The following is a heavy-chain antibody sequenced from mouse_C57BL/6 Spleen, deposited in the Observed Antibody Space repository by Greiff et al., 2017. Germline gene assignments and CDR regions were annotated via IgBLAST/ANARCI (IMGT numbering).Heavy chain of an antibody. J-gene: IGHJ4*01. CDR2: IYPGSGST. CDR3: ARSPHYYGSSPYYAMDY. CDR1: GYTFTSYW. Sequence: QVQLQQPGAELVKPGASVKMSCKASGYTFTSYWITWVKQRPGQGLEWIGDIYPGSGSTNYNEKFKSKATLTVDTSSSTAYMQLSSLTSEDSAVYYCARSPHYYGSSPYYAMDYWGQGTSVTVSS. D-gene: IGHD1-1*01. V-gene: IGHV1-55*01.